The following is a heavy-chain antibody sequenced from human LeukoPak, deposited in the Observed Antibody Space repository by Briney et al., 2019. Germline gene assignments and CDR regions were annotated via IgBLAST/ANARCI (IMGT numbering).Heavy chain of an antibody. J-gene: IGHJ2*01. D-gene: IGHD3-10*01. CDR1: GYTFTGYY. CDR3: ATGLHYYGSGSYYAGPYWYFDL. Sequence: ASVKVSCKASGYTFTGYYMHWVRQAPGQGLEWMGWINPNSGGTNYAQKFQGRVTMTRDTSISTAYMELSRLRSDDTAVYYCATGLHYYGSGSYYAGPYWYFDLWGRGTLVTVSS. CDR2: INPNSGGT. V-gene: IGHV1-2*02.